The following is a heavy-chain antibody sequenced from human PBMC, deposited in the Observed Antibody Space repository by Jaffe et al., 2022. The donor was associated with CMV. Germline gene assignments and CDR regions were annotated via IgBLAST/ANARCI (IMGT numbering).Heavy chain of an antibody. V-gene: IGHV3-21*01. Sequence: EVQLVESGGGLVKPGGSLRLSCAASGFTFSSYSMNWVRQAPGKGLEWVSSISSSSSYIYYADSVKGRFTISRDNAKNSLYLQMNSLRAEDTAVYYCARDIGYCSSTSCYAWISPYYYYYYGMDVWGQGTTVTVSS. D-gene: IGHD2-2*01. CDR3: ARDIGYCSSTSCYAWISPYYYYYYGMDV. CDR1: GFTFSSYS. CDR2: ISSSSSYI. J-gene: IGHJ6*02.